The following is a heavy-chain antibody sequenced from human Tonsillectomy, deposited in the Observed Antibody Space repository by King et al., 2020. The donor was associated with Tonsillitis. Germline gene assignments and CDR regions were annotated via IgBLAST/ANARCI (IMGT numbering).Heavy chain of an antibody. J-gene: IGHJ4*01. D-gene: IGHD3-10*01. CDR3: VKALWADRANY. Sequence: VQLVESGGGLVLPGGSLRLSCSASGFTFSAYAMSWVRQAPGKALEWVSVIYGGGSSAFYTDSVKGRFTISRDDSKNTLHLQMNSLRADDTAVHYCVKALWADRANYWGPGALVTVSS. V-gene: IGHV3-23*03. CDR1: GFTFSAYA. CDR2: IYGGGSSA.